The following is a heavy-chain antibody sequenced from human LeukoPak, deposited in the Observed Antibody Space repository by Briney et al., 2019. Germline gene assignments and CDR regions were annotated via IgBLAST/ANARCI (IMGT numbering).Heavy chain of an antibody. D-gene: IGHD4-17*01. CDR3: AKGRYGDDAFDI. CDR1: GFPFSSYG. J-gene: IGHJ3*02. V-gene: IGHV3-30*18. Sequence: GGSLRLSCAASGFPFSSYGMHWVRQAPGKGLEWVAVISYDGSNKYYADSVKGRFTISRDNSKNTLYLQMNSLRAEDTAVYYCAKGRYGDDAFDIWGQGTMVTVSS. CDR2: ISYDGSNK.